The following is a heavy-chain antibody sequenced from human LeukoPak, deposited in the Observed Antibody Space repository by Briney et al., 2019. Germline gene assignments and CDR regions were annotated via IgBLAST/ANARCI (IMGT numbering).Heavy chain of an antibody. CDR3: AKAYSGTYPHEPFDI. Sequence: PSETLSLTCTVSGYSISSGYYWGWIRQPPGKGLEWIGSIYRTGSTFYNSSLKGRVTMSVDTSKNQFSLSLNSVTAADTAVYYCAKAYSGTYPHEPFDIWSQGTTVTVSS. CDR2: IYRTGST. CDR1: GYSISSGYY. V-gene: IGHV4-38-2*02. D-gene: IGHD1-26*01. J-gene: IGHJ3*02.